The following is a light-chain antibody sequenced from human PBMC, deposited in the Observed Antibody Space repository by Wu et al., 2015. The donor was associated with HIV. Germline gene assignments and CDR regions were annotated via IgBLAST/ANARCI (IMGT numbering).Light chain of an antibody. CDR1: QSVSSSY. CDR3: QQYGSSLGIT. CDR2: GAS. J-gene: IGKJ5*01. Sequence: EIVLTQSPGTLSLSPGERATPSCRASQSVSSSYLAWYQQKPGQAPRLLIYGASSRVTGIPDRFSGSGSGTDFTLTISRLEPEDFAVYYCQQYGSSLGITFGQGTRLEIK. V-gene: IGKV3-20*01.